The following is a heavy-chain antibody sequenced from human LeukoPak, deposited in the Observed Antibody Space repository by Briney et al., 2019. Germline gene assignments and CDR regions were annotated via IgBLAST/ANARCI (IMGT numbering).Heavy chain of an antibody. J-gene: IGHJ4*02. CDR1: GFTFSSYE. CDR2: NSNSGTTI. CDR3: ARRYCSSTSCYGLDY. D-gene: IGHD2-2*01. V-gene: IGHV3-48*03. Sequence: GGSLRLSCAASGFTFSSYEMNWVRQAPGKGLEWVSYNSNSGTTIYYADSMKGRFTISRDNAKDSLYLQMNSLRAEDTAIYYCARRYCSSTSCYGLDYWGQGALVTVSS.